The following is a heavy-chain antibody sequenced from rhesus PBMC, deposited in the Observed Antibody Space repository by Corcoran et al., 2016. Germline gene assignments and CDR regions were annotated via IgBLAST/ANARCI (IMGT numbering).Heavy chain of an antibody. CDR2: IYGNGSST. V-gene: IGHV4-169*01. J-gene: IGHJ4*01. D-gene: IGHD6-25*01. CDR1: GGSISSSD. Sequence: QLQLQESAPGLVKSEETLCVTCAVSGGSISSSDWSWIRQAPGKGLEWDRYIYGNGSSTRYNPSLKSRVTLSVDTSKNQLSLKLSSVTTAETAVYYCARGGRQLNREFDYWGQGVLVTVSS. CDR3: ARGGRQLNREFDY.